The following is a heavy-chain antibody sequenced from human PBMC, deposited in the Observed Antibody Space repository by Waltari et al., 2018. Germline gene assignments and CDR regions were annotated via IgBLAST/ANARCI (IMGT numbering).Heavy chain of an antibody. J-gene: IGHJ6*03. Sequence: QVQLQESGPGLVKPSQTLSLTCTVSGGSISSGGYYWSWIRQHPGRGLEWIGYIYYSGSTDYNPSPKSRVTISVDTSKNQCYLKLSSVTAADAAVYYCARAIVVVPAATYYYYMDVWGKGTTVTVSS. CDR1: GGSISSGGYY. V-gene: IGHV4-31*03. CDR2: IYYSGST. D-gene: IGHD2-2*01. CDR3: ARAIVVVPAATYYYYMDV.